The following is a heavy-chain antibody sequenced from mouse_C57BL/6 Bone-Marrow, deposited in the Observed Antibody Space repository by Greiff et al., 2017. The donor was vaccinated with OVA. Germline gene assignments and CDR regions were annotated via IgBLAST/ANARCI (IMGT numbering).Heavy chain of an antibody. CDR1: GFTFSSYA. CDR2: ISDGGSYT. J-gene: IGHJ1*03. Sequence: EVQRVESGGGLVKPGGSLKLSCAASGFTFSSYAMSWVRQTPEKRLEWVATISDGGSYTYYPDNVKGRFTISRDNAKNNLYLQMSHLKSEDTAMYYCARPLLLRFYWYFDVWGTGTTVTVSS. V-gene: IGHV5-4*01. D-gene: IGHD1-1*01. CDR3: ARPLLLRFYWYFDV.